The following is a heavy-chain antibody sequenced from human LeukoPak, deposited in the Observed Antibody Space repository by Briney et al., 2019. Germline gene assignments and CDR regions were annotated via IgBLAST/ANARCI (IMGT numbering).Heavy chain of an antibody. CDR2: IYYSGST. CDR1: GGSISSSSYY. CDR3: ARRPNSSGKFDY. J-gene: IGHJ4*02. V-gene: IGHV4-39*01. Sequence: SETLSLTCTVSGGSISSSSYYWGWIRQPPGKGLEWIGSIYYSGSTYYNPSLKSRVAISVDTSKNQFSLKLSSVTAADTAVYYCARRPNSSGKFDYWGQGTLVTVSS. D-gene: IGHD3-22*01.